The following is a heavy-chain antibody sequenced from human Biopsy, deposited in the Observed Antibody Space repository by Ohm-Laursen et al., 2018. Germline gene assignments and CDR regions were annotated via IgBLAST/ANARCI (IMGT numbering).Heavy chain of an antibody. J-gene: IGHJ3*01. V-gene: IGHV3-11*01. Sequence: SLRLSCAAPGFTFSDYYMSWVRQAPGKGLEWISYITVSGASVYYTDSVKGRFTISRDNAKNSLYLQMNSLRAEDTAVHFCAISNPASNYKWNDQDEPLDFWGQGTMVTVSS. CDR1: GFTFSDYY. CDR3: AISNPASNYKWNDQDEPLDF. D-gene: IGHD1-20*01. CDR2: ITVSGASV.